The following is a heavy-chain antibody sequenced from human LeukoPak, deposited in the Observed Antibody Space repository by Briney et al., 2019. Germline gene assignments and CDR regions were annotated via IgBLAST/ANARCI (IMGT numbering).Heavy chain of an antibody. CDR1: GFTFRNYA. CDR2: VSGSGDGT. V-gene: IGHV3-23*01. J-gene: IGHJ5*02. CDR3: ATLKQNYDILTGYSENWFDP. Sequence: GGSLRLSCAASGFTFRNYAMMWVRLAPGKGSEWVSTVSGSGDGTYYADSVKGRFTISRDNSKNTLYLQMNSLRGEDTAVYYCATLKQNYDILTGYSENWFDPWGQGTLVTVSS. D-gene: IGHD3-9*01.